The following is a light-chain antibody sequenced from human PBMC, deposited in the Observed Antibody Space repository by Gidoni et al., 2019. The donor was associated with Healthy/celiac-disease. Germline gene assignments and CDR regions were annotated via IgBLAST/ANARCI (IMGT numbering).Light chain of an antibody. CDR1: SSHSGSNT. CDR3: AAWDDSLNFANYV. Sequence: QSVLPHPPSASWTPSQRVTISCSGSSSHSGSNTVTWYQQLPGTAPNHLIYSNDKRPSGVRDRFSGSKSGTSASLAISGLQSEDEADYYCAAWDDSLNFANYVFGTGTKVTVL. CDR2: SND. J-gene: IGLJ1*01. V-gene: IGLV1-44*01.